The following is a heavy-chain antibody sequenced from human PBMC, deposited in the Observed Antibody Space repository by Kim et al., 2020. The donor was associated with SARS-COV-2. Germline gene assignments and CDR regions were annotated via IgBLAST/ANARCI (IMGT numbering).Heavy chain of an antibody. J-gene: IGHJ6*01. Sequence: GGSLRLSCAASGFTFSSYGIHWVRQAPCKGLEWVAVIWFDGSNKYYADSALGRFIISRVNSKNTLYPQINSLRAEDTAVYYCARVVDDSSGHYYYYDCM. CDR3: ARVVDDSSGHYYYYDCM. D-gene: IGHD3-22*01. CDR2: IWFDGSNK. V-gene: IGHV3-33*01. CDR1: GFTFSSYG.